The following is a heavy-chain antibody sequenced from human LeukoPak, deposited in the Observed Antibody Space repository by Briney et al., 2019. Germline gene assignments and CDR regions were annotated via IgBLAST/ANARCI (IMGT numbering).Heavy chain of an antibody. Sequence: GASVKVSCKASGGTFSSYAISWVRQAPGLGLEWMGGIIPIFGTANYAQKFQGRVTITTDESTSTAYMELSSLRSEDTAVYYCARGFRAARLRGEAFDIWGQGTMVTVSS. CDR1: GGTFSSYA. CDR3: ARGFRAARLRGEAFDI. CDR2: IIPIFGTA. V-gene: IGHV1-69*05. D-gene: IGHD6-6*01. J-gene: IGHJ3*02.